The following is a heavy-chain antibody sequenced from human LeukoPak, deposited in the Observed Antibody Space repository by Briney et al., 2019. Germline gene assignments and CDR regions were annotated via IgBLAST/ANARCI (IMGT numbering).Heavy chain of an antibody. J-gene: IGHJ4*02. CDR3: ARLARGY. CDR1: GYTFTSYG. V-gene: IGHV1-18*01. Sequence: ASVKVSCKASGYTFTSYGISWVRQAPGQGLEWMGWISAYNGNTNYAQKFQGRVTMTRNTSISTAYMELSSLRSEDTAVYYCARLARGYWGQGTLVTVSS. CDR2: ISAYNGNT.